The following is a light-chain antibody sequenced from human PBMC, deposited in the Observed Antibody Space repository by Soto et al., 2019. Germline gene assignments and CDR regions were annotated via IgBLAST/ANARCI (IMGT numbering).Light chain of an antibody. J-gene: IGKJ1*01. CDR2: GAS. V-gene: IGKV3-15*01. Sequence: EIVMTQSPATLSVSPGERATLSCRASQSVSSYLAWYQQKPGQAPRLLIYGASTRATGIPARFSGSGSGTEFTLTISSLQPDDFATYYCQQYNSYRTFGQGTKVDI. CDR1: QSVSSY. CDR3: QQYNSYRT.